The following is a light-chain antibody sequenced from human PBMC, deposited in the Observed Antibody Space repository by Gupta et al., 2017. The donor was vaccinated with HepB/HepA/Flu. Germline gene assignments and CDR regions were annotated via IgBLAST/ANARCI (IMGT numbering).Light chain of an antibody. CDR3: EARDDSLNVVL. V-gene: IGLV1-44*01. J-gene: IGLJ2*01. CDR1: SSNSGSYT. Sequence: QSVLTQPPPASGTPAQRGTTASSGSSSNSGSYTVKWYLQLPGTAPKLLIFINDQRPSWVPDRFPVSNSGTSASPAISGLQSEDEAEYYCEARDDSLNVVLFGGGTKLTVL. CDR2: IND.